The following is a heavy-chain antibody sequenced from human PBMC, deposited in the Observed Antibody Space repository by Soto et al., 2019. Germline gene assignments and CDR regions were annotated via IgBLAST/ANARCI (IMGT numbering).Heavy chain of an antibody. V-gene: IGHV3-23*01. CDR1: GFTSSSYA. CDR2: ISGSGGST. D-gene: IGHD6-19*01. J-gene: IGHJ4*02. CDR3: AKGTIAVAGLFDY. Sequence: VQLLESGGGLVQPGGSLRLSCAASGFTSSSYAMSWVRQAPAKGLEWVSAISGSGGSTYYADSVKGRFTISRDNSKNTLYLQMNSLRAEDTAVYYCAKGTIAVAGLFDYWGQGTLVTASS.